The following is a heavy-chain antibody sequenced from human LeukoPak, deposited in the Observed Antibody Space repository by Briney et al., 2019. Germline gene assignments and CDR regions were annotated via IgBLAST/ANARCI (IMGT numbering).Heavy chain of an antibody. CDR3: AREEHDYVWGSYRYYYYYGIDV. V-gene: IGHV3-30*03. J-gene: IGHJ6*02. CDR1: GFTFSSYG. CDR2: ISFDGSNE. D-gene: IGHD3-16*02. Sequence: GGSLRLSCAASGFTFSSYGMHWVRQSPGRGLEWVSLISFDGSNEFYADSLKGRFTISRDNAKDTLYLQMDSLRAEDTALYYCAREEHDYVWGSYRYYYYYGIDVWGQGTRSPSP.